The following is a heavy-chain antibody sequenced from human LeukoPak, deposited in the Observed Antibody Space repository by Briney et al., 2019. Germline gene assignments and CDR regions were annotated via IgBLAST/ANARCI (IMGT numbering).Heavy chain of an antibody. J-gene: IGHJ5*02. CDR2: ITPVLGIR. CDR1: GDTFNNYA. D-gene: IGHD3-22*01. V-gene: IGHV1-69*04. CDR3: TRGGLYSSAWFDR. Sequence: ASVKVSCKASGDTFNNYAISWVRQAPGQGLEWMGRITPVLGIRNYAQKFHGRVTFTADKSTTTVDMELTSLRSDDTAVYYCTRGGLYSSAWFDRWGQRTLVTVSS.